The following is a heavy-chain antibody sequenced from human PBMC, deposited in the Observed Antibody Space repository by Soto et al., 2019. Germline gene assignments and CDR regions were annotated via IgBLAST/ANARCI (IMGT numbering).Heavy chain of an antibody. J-gene: IGHJ5*02. CDR2: ISGSGGST. V-gene: IGHV3-23*01. CDR1: GFTFSSYA. Sequence: GSLRLSCAASGFTFSSYAMSWVRQAPGKGLEWVSAISGSGGSTYYADSVKGRFTISRDNSKNTLYLQMNSLRAEDMAVYYCAKDIRSSWYGNWFDPWGQGTLVTVSS. CDR3: AKDIRSSWYGNWFDP. D-gene: IGHD6-13*01.